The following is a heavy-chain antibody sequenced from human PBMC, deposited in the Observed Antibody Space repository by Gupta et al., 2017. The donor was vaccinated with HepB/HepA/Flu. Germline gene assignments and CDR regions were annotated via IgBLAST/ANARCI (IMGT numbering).Heavy chain of an antibody. Sequence: QVQLVQSGAEVKKPGSSVKVSCKASGGTFSSYAISWVRQAPGQGLEWMGRIIHIIGIANDAQKFQGRVTMTAEKSKSTAYMELRSLRSEDTVVYYWSGSGWYKAFDIWGQGTMVPVSS. CDR1: GGTFSSYA. D-gene: IGHD6-19*01. CDR2: IIHIIGIA. V-gene: IGHV1-69*04. CDR3: SGSGWYKAFDI. J-gene: IGHJ3*02.